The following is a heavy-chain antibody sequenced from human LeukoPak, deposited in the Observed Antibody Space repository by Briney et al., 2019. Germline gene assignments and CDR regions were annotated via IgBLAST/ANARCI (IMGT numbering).Heavy chain of an antibody. D-gene: IGHD6-13*01. Sequence: SQTLSLTCAISGDSVSSNSAAWNWMRQSPSRGLEWLGRTYYRSKWYNDYAVSVKSRITINPDTSKNQFSLQLNSVTPEDTAVYYCARASRKIAAAAPLDYWGQGTLVTVSS. CDR3: ARASRKIAAAAPLDY. CDR2: TYYRSKWYN. CDR1: GDSVSSNSAA. V-gene: IGHV6-1*01. J-gene: IGHJ4*02.